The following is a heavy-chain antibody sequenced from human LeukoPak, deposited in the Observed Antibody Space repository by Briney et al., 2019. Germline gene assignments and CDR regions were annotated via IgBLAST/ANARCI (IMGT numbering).Heavy chain of an antibody. CDR3: ARQVVVVPAAKGLYYDFWSGLPVYWFDP. CDR1: GGSISSYY. D-gene: IGHD2-2*01. V-gene: IGHV4-59*08. CDR2: ICYSGST. J-gene: IGHJ5*02. Sequence: PSETLSLTCTVSGGSISSYYWSWIRQPPGKGLEWIGYICYSGSTNYNPSLKSRVTISVDTSKNQFSLKLSSVTAADAAVYYCARQVVVVPAAKGLYYDFWSGLPVYWFDPWGQGTLVTVSS.